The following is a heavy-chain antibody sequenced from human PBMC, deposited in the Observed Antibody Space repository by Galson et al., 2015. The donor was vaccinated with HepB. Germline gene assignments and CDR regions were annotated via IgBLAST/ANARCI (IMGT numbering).Heavy chain of an antibody. Sequence: SLRLSCAASGFTFSSYAMSWVRQAPGKGLEWVSAISGSGGSTYYADSVKGRFTISRDNSKNTLYLQMNSLRAEDTAVYYCAKVPSSWLLFGDEYYFDYWGQGTLVTVSS. J-gene: IGHJ4*02. D-gene: IGHD5-12*01. V-gene: IGHV3-23*01. CDR2: ISGSGGST. CDR3: AKVPSSWLLFGDEYYFDY. CDR1: GFTFSSYA.